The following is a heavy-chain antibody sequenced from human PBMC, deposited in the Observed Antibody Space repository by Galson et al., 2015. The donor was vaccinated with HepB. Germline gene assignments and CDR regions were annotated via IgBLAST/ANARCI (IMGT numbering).Heavy chain of an antibody. CDR1: GFTFSSYA. V-gene: IGHV3-23*01. CDR3: AKGPSLRFLEWLLYYMDV. J-gene: IGHJ6*03. D-gene: IGHD3-3*01. CDR2: ISGSGGST. Sequence: SLRLSCAASGFTFSSYAMSWVRQAPGKGLEWVSAISGSGGSTYYADSVKGRFTISRDNSKNTLYLQMNSLRAEDTAVYYCAKGPSLRFLEWLLYYMDVWGKGTTVTVSS.